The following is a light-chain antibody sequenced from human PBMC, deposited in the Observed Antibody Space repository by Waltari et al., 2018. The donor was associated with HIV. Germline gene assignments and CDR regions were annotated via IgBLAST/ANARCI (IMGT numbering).Light chain of an antibody. CDR1: TSNIGSNT. J-gene: IGLJ2*01. CDR3: AAWDASLHVL. Sequence: QSVLTQPPSASGTLGQAVTISCFGSTSNIGSNTVNWYQHLPGAAPKLIIFRNHQRPSGVPVRFSGSQSGTSAFLTITGLLSGDEATYYCAAWDASLHVLFGGGTQLTVV. V-gene: IGLV1-44*01. CDR2: RNH.